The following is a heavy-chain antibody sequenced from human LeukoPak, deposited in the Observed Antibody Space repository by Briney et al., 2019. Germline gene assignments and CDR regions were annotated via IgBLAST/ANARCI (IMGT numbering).Heavy chain of an antibody. Sequence: GGSLRLSCAASGFTFSSYCMSWIRRAPGKGLEWVANIKQDGSETYYADSVRGRFTISSDNTKKSLYLQMNMLRAEDTAVYYCARDFWGAYRVDYFDYWGQGTLVTVSS. V-gene: IGHV3-7*01. J-gene: IGHJ4*02. CDR3: ARDFWGAYRVDYFDY. D-gene: IGHD3-3*01. CDR2: IKQDGSET. CDR1: GFTFSSYC.